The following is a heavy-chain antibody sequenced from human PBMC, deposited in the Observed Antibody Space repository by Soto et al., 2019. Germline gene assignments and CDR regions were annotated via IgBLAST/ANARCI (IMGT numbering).Heavy chain of an antibody. J-gene: IGHJ5*02. D-gene: IGHD2-21*02. CDR2: ISAYNGNT. Sequence: ASVKVSCQASRYPFTSSGISGVRQAPGQGREWMGWISAYNGNTNDAQKLQGRVTMTTDTPTSTACMELRSLRSDDTAVYYCARGRGDATDAGQWFDPWGQGTRVTVSS. V-gene: IGHV1-18*04. CDR1: RYPFTSSG. CDR3: ARGRGDATDAGQWFDP.